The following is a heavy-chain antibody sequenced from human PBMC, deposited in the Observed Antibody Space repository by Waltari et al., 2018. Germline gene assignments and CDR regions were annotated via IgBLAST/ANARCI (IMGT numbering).Heavy chain of an antibody. D-gene: IGHD3-3*01. V-gene: IGHV1-69*08. CDR3: AKDDDFWSGSPTYYFDY. J-gene: IGHJ4*02. CDR2: IIPIFGTA. CDR1: GGTFSSYA. Sequence: QVQLVQSGAEVKKPGSSVQVSCKPSGGTFSSYALSWLRQAPGLGLEWMGRIIPIFGTANYAQKFQGRVTITADKSTSTAYMELSSLRSEDTAVYYCAKDDDFWSGSPTYYFDYWGQGTLVTVSS.